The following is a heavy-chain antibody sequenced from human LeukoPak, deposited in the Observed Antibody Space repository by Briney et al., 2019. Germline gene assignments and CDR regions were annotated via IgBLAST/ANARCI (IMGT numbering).Heavy chain of an antibody. J-gene: IGHJ5*02. CDR2: INSDGSST. Sequence: GGSLRLSCAASGFTFSSYWMHWVRQAPGKGLVWVSRINSDGSSTSYADSVKGRFTISRDNAKNTLYLQMNSLRAEDTAVYYCARVAYYGSGLDPWGQGTLVTVSS. V-gene: IGHV3-74*01. CDR3: ARVAYYGSGLDP. CDR1: GFTFSSYW. D-gene: IGHD3-10*01.